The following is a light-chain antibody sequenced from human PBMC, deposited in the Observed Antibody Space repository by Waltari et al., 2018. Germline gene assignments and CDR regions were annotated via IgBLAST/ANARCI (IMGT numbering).Light chain of an antibody. J-gene: IGKJ2*01. CDR2: DAS. V-gene: IGKV1-27*01. CDR1: HGINNY. Sequence: ASVGDRVTITCRASHGINNYLAWYRQEPGKGPELLIYDASTLQSGVPSRFSGSGSGTDFTLTISSLQPEDVATYYCQKYNNAPYTFCQGTKLEI. CDR3: QKYNNAPYT.